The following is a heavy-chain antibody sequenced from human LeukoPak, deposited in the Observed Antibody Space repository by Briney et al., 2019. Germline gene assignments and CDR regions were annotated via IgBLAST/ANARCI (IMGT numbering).Heavy chain of an antibody. CDR1: GFTFSSYG. V-gene: IGHV3-30*18. J-gene: IGHJ4*02. CDR3: AKDVERLDYFDY. D-gene: IGHD3-9*01. Sequence: GGSLRLSCVASGFTFSSYGMHWVRQAPGKGLEWVAVISYDGTNKYYADSVKGRFTISRDNSKNTLYLQMNSLRAEDTAVYYCAKDVERLDYFDYWGQGTLVTVSS. CDR2: ISYDGTNK.